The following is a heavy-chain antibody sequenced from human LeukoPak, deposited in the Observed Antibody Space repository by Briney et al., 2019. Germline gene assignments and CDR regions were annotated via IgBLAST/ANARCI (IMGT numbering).Heavy chain of an antibody. CDR1: GFTFSSYG. Sequence: PGRSLRLSCAASGFTFSSYGMHWVRQAPGRGLEWVAVIWYDGSNKYYADSVKGRLTISRDNSKNTLYLQMNSLRAEDTAVYYCAKDSGEYCSGGSCYFHSDYWGQGTLVTVSS. J-gene: IGHJ4*02. CDR2: IWYDGSNK. D-gene: IGHD2-15*01. V-gene: IGHV3-33*06. CDR3: AKDSGEYCSGGSCYFHSDY.